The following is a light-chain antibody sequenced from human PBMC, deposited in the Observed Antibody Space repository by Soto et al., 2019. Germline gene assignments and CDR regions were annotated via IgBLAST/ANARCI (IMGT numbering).Light chain of an antibody. J-gene: IGKJ4*01. CDR2: GAS. CDR1: QSVSNNY. Sequence: EIVLTHFPGTLSLSPGERATLSCRASQSVSNNYLAWYQQKPGQAPRLVIFGASNRATGIPDRFSASGSGTEFTLTISRLEPEDVAVYYCQQFSSYPLTFGGGTKVEI. CDR3: QQFSSYPLT. V-gene: IGKV3-20*01.